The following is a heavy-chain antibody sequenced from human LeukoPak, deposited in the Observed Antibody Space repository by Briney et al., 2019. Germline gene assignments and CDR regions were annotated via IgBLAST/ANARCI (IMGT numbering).Heavy chain of an antibody. J-gene: IGHJ4*02. D-gene: IGHD3-9*01. CDR2: ISGSGGST. CDR1: GITFSSYA. V-gene: IGHV3-23*01. Sequence: GGSLRLSCAASGITFSSYAVSLVRQAPGKGLEWVSAISGSGGSTYYADSVKGRFTISRDNSKNTLYLQMNSLRAEDTAVYYCAKVDIFLSYYFDYWGQGTLVTVSS. CDR3: AKVDIFLSYYFDY.